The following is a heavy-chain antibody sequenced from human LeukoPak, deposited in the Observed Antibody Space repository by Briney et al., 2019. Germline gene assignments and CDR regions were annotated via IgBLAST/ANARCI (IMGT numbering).Heavy chain of an antibody. J-gene: IGHJ6*02. CDR3: AKSADHYDILTGYYPIYYYYGMDV. CDR2: ISGSGGST. D-gene: IGHD3-9*01. Sequence: GGSLRLSCAASGFTFSSYAMSWVRQAPGKGLEWVSAISGSGGSTYYADSVKGRFTISRDNSKNTLYLQMNSLRPEDTAVYYCAKSADHYDILTGYYPIYYYYGMDVWGQGTTVTVSS. CDR1: GFTFSSYA. V-gene: IGHV3-23*01.